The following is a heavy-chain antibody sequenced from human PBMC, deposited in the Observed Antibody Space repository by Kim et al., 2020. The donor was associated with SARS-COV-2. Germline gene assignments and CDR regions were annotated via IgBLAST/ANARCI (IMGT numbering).Heavy chain of an antibody. CDR1: GFTFSSYA. Sequence: GGSLRLSCAASGFTFSSYAMSWVRQAPGKGLEWVSAISGSGGSTYYADSVKGRFTISRDNSKNTLYLQMNSLRAEDTAVYYCAKGLLWFGEPTCGMDVWGQGTTVTVSS. V-gene: IGHV3-23*01. CDR2: ISGSGGST. D-gene: IGHD3-10*01. J-gene: IGHJ6*02. CDR3: AKGLLWFGEPTCGMDV.